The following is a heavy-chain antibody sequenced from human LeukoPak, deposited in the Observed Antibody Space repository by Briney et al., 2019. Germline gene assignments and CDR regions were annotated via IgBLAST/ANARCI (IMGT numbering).Heavy chain of an antibody. Sequence: GGSLRLSCAASGFRFDDYGMSWVRQAPGKGLEWVSGINWNGGSRGYADSVKGRFAISRDNAKNSLYLQMNSLRAEDTALYYCARMRLGTTVTTFFDNWGQGTLVTVSS. CDR2: INWNGGSR. CDR3: ARMRLGTTVTTFFDN. V-gene: IGHV3-20*04. J-gene: IGHJ4*02. CDR1: GFRFDDYG. D-gene: IGHD4-17*01.